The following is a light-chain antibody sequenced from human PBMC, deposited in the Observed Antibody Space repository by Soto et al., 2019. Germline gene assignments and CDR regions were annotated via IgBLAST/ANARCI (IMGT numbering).Light chain of an antibody. CDR1: SRDVGGYNY. CDR2: DVS. CDR3: SSYTSSSGV. J-gene: IGLJ1*01. Sequence: QSALTQPASVSGSPGQSITISCTGTSRDVGGYNYVSWYQQHPGKAPKLMIYDVSNRPSGVSNRFSGSKSGNTASLTISGLQAEDEADYYCSSYTSSSGVFGTGTKLTVL. V-gene: IGLV2-14*01.